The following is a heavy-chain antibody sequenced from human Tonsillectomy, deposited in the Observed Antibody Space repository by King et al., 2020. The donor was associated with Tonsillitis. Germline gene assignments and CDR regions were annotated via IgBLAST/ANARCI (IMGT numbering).Heavy chain of an antibody. D-gene: IGHD3-16*01. CDR2: INPNSGGT. V-gene: IGHV1-2*02. J-gene: IGHJ6*03. CDR1: GYTFTDYY. Sequence: VQLVESGAEVKKPGASVKVSCKASGYTFTDYYMHWVRQAPRQGLEWMGWINPNSGGTNYAQRFQGRVTMTRDTSISTAYMELSRLISDDTAVYYCAVGGLNSLGTYYYYMDVWDKGTTVTVSS. CDR3: AVGGLNSLGTYYYYMDV.